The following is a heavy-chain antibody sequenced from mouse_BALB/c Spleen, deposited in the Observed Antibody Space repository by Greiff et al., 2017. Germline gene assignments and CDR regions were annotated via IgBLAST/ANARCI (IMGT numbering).Heavy chain of an antibody. D-gene: IGHD1-1*01. CDR2: IWAGGST. CDR3: ARNYDSSSYYAMDY. V-gene: IGHV2-9*02. Sequence: VQLVESGPGLVAPSQSLSITCTVSGFSLTSYGVHWVRQPPGKGLEWLGVIWAGGSTNYNSALMSRLSISKDNSKSQVFLKMNSLQTDDTAMYYCARNYDSSSYYAMDYWGQGTSVTVSS. J-gene: IGHJ4*01. CDR1: GFSLTSYG.